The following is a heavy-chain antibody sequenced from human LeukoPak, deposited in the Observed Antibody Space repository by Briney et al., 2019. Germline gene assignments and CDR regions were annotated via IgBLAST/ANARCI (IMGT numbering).Heavy chain of an antibody. V-gene: IGHV3-23*01. Sequence: GGSLRLSCAASGFSFNIFAMSWFRRAPGKGLEWVSSISDSGSNTYYADSVKGRFTISRDNSRNTLYLQMNSLRAEDTALYYCARDGNSGYDLTYYYGMDVWGQGTTVTVAS. CDR3: ARDGNSGYDLTYYYGMDV. J-gene: IGHJ6*02. CDR1: GFSFNIFA. CDR2: ISDSGSNT. D-gene: IGHD5-12*01.